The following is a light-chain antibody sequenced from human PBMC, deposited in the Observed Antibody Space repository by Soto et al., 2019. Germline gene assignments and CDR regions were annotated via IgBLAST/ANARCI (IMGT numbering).Light chain of an antibody. CDR2: DAY. CDR1: QSFRGL. CDR3: QQRHMWPIT. V-gene: IGKV3-11*01. J-gene: IGKJ5*01. Sequence: EVVLTQSPVTLSLSPGERATLSCRASQSFRGLLAWYQQKPGQAPRLLIYDAYNRATGIPPRFSGIGSGTDCTLTISSLETEDSAVYDGQQRHMWPITFGQGTRLEIK.